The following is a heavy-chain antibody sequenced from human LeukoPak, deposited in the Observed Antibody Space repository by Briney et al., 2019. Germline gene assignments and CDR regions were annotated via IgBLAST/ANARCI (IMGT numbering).Heavy chain of an antibody. CDR1: GYTFTSYG. D-gene: IGHD6-6*01. V-gene: IGHV1-18*01. CDR2: ISAYNGNT. Sequence: ASVKVSCKASGYTFTSYGISWVRQAPGQGLEWMGWISAYNGNTNYAQKLQGRVTMTTDTSTSTAYMELRSLRSDDTAVYYCARDRSPFSSSLALDFGYWGQGTLVTDSS. J-gene: IGHJ4*02. CDR3: ARDRSPFSSSLALDFGY.